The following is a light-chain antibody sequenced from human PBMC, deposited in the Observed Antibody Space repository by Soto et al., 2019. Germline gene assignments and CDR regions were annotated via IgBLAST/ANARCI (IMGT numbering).Light chain of an antibody. Sequence: QSALTQPPSASGSPGQSVTMSCTGTSSDVGGYNYVSWYQQHPGKAPKVMIYEVNKRPSGVPDRFSGSKSGNTASLTVSGLQAEDEADYYCKSYTGINNWVFGGGTKLTVL. J-gene: IGLJ3*02. CDR2: EVN. CDR3: KSYTGINNWV. CDR1: SSDVGGYNY. V-gene: IGLV2-8*01.